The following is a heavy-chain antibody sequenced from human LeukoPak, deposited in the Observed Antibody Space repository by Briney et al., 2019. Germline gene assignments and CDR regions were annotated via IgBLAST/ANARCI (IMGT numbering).Heavy chain of an antibody. V-gene: IGHV1-24*01. CDR1: GGTFGSYA. CDR3: ATDHWEVDAFDI. CDR2: FDPEDGET. J-gene: IGHJ3*02. Sequence: ASVKVSCKASGGTFGSYAISWVRQAPGKGLEWMGGFDPEDGETIYAQKFQGRVTMTEDTSTDTAYMELSSLRSEDTAVYYCATDHWEVDAFDIWGQGTLVTVSS. D-gene: IGHD7-27*01.